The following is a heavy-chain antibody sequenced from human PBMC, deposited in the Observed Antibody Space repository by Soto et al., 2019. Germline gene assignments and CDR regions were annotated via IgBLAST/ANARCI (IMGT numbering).Heavy chain of an antibody. CDR1: GFTFSRYE. CDR3: ARENGPTIAAGSTGYDAVDI. Sequence: EVQLVESGGGLVQPGGSLRLSCVASGFTFSRYEMNWVRQAPGKGLEWVSYISSSGSRIYYADSVKGRFTISRDNAKNSLYLQMTSLRVEDTAVYYCARENGPTIAAGSTGYDAVDIWGQGTMLTVSS. V-gene: IGHV3-48*03. D-gene: IGHD6-13*01. J-gene: IGHJ3*02. CDR2: ISSSGSRI.